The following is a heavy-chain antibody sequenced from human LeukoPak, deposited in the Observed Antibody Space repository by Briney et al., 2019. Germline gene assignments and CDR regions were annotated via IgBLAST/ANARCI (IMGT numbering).Heavy chain of an antibody. J-gene: IGHJ4*02. CDR3: ATGHVDTAMVTYFDY. V-gene: IGHV1-24*01. D-gene: IGHD5-18*01. CDR2: FDPEDGET. Sequence: ASVKVSCKVSGYTLTELSMHWVRQAPGKGLEWMGGFDPEDGETIYAQKLQGRVTMTEDTSTDTAYMELSSLRSEDTAVYYCATGHVDTAMVTYFDYWGQGTLVTVSS. CDR1: GYTLTELS.